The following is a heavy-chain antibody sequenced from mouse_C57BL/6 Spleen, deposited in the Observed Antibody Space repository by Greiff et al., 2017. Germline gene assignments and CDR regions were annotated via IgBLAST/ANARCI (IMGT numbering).Heavy chain of an antibody. Sequence: EVKLMESGAELVRPGSSVKMSCKTSGYTFTSYGINWVKQRPGQGLEWIGYIYIGNGYTEYNEKFKGKATLTSDTSSSTAYMQLSSLTSEDSAISFCARRSYYSNSLLYAMDYWGQGTSVTVSS. CDR2: IYIGNGYT. CDR1: GYTFTSYG. V-gene: IGHV1-58*01. D-gene: IGHD2-5*01. J-gene: IGHJ4*01. CDR3: ARRSYYSNSLLYAMDY.